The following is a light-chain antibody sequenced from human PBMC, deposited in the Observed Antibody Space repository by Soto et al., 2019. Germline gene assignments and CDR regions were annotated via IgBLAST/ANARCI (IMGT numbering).Light chain of an antibody. Sequence: DIQMTQSPSTLSASVGDRVTITCRARQRISSWLAWYQQKPGKAPKLLIYKASSLESGVPSRFSGSGSGTEFTLTISSLQPDDFATYYCQQFNNYPWTFGQGTRVEIK. J-gene: IGKJ1*01. V-gene: IGKV1-5*03. CDR3: QQFNNYPWT. CDR1: QRISSW. CDR2: KAS.